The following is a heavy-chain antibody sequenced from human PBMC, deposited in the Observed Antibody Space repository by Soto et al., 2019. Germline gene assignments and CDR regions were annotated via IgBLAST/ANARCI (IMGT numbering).Heavy chain of an antibody. D-gene: IGHD3-22*01. J-gene: IGHJ3*02. CDR3: AADYYDSSEFAFDI. CDR2: ISGSGGST. Sequence: GGSLRLSCAASGFTFSSYPMSWVRQAPGKGLEWVSAISGSGGSTYYADSVKGRFTISRDNSKNTLYLQMNSLRAEDTAVYYCAADYYDSSEFAFDIWGQGTMVTVSS. CDR1: GFTFSSYP. V-gene: IGHV3-23*01.